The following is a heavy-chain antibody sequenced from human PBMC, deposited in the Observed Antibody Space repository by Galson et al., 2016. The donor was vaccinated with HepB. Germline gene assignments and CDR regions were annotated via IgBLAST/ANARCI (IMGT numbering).Heavy chain of an antibody. D-gene: IGHD2-15*01. Sequence: ETLSLTCAVSGGSISSDSWWSWVRQPPGGGLEWIGEIYHSGSTNYTPSLTSRVTISVDTSKNHFSLSPRSVPAADTAVYFCARALNSGGSCFDPWGQGTLVTVSS. J-gene: IGHJ5*02. CDR3: ARALNSGGSCFDP. CDR1: GGSISSDSW. CDR2: IYHSGST. V-gene: IGHV4-4*01.